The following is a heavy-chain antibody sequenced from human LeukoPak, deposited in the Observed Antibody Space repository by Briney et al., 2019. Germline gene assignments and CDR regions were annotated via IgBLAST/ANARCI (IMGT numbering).Heavy chain of an antibody. CDR1: GGSISSGGYY. J-gene: IGHJ4*02. CDR3: ARVGSGYYFDY. Sequence: PSETLSLTCTVSGGSISSGGYYWIWIRQHPGKGLEWIGYIYYSGSTYYNPSLKSRVTISVDTSKNQFSLKLSSVTAADTAVYYCARVGSGYYFDYWGQGTLVTVSS. V-gene: IGHV4-31*03. CDR2: IYYSGST. D-gene: IGHD3-22*01.